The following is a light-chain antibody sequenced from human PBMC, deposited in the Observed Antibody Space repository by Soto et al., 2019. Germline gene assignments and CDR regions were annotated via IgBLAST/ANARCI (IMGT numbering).Light chain of an antibody. CDR3: LLDYAYFWA. J-gene: IGKJ1*01. Sequence: AIQLTQSPSSLSASVGDRVTITCRASQGIRSALGWYQQKPGKVPKLLIYAASTLQSGVPSRFSGSGLGTDFTLTINSLQPEDFATYYCLLDYAYFWAFGQGTKVEVK. CDR2: AAS. CDR1: QGIRSA. V-gene: IGKV1-6*01.